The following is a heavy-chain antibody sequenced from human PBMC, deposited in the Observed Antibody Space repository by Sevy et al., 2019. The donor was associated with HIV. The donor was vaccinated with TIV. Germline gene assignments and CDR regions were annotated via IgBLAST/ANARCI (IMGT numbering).Heavy chain of an antibody. CDR2: INNTGST. CDR1: GTSFSSDS. CDR3: ARWRGTRVTMIVVVTTGYFDH. J-gene: IGHJ4*02. Sequence: SENLSLTCTVSGTSFSSDSWTWIRQSPGKGLEWIGEINNTGSTNYNPSLKSRVTISVDTSKNQFSLKLTSVTAADTAIYYCARWRGTRVTMIVVVTTGYFDHWGQGTLVTVSS. V-gene: IGHV4-34*01. D-gene: IGHD3-22*01.